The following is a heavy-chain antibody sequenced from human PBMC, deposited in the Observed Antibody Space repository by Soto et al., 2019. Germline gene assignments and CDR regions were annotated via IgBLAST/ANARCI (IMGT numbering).Heavy chain of an antibody. D-gene: IGHD4-17*01. CDR3: AKGWGATLNTEGIEDAFDI. J-gene: IGHJ3*02. Sequence: EVQLVESGGGLVQPGGSLRLSCAASGFTFSSYWMHWVRQAPGKGLVWVSRINNDGSSTRYADSVKGRFTISRDNAKNTLYLQLNNLGDEDTAVYDRAKGWGATLNTEGIEDAFDIWGEGTMVTVSS. CDR2: INNDGSST. CDR1: GFTFSSYW. V-gene: IGHV3-74*01.